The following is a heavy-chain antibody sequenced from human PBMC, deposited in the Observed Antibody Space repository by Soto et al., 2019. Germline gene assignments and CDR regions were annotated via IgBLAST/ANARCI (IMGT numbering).Heavy chain of an antibody. J-gene: IGHJ4*02. CDR2: IYYSGST. CDR3: AGVDIVATTRTFDY. V-gene: IGHV4-59*08. Sequence: SSETLSLTCTVSGGSISSYYWSWIRQPPGKGLEWIGYIYYSGSTNYNPSLKSRVTISVDTSKNQFSLKLSSVTAADTAVYYCAGVDIVATTRTFDYWGQGTLVTVSS. CDR1: GGSISSYY. D-gene: IGHD5-12*01.